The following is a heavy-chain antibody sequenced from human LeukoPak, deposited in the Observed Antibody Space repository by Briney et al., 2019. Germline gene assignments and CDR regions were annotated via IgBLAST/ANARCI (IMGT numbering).Heavy chain of an antibody. J-gene: IGHJ4*02. Sequence: PGGSLRLSCAASGFTFCTYAMNGVRQAPGKGLEWVSAISSSGGTTYYADSVKGRFSISRDNSKNTRYLRMNSLRAEDTAIYYCAKDRNSWRTNLVSGGQGTLVSVSA. CDR2: ISSSGGTT. CDR1: GFTFCTYA. CDR3: AKDRNSWRTNLVS. V-gene: IGHV3-23*01. D-gene: IGHD1-1*01.